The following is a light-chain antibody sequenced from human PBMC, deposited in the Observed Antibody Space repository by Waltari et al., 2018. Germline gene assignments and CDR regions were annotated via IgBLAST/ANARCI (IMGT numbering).Light chain of an antibody. Sequence: VVLTQSPATLSVSPGESANISCRASQSVSSNLAWYQQKPGQAPRLLIYDASTRASSIPARFRGSGSGTEFTLTINNLQSEDSATYYCQQYNRWPPITFGQGTRLDIK. V-gene: IGKV3-15*01. CDR1: QSVSSN. CDR2: DAS. J-gene: IGKJ5*01. CDR3: QQYNRWPPIT.